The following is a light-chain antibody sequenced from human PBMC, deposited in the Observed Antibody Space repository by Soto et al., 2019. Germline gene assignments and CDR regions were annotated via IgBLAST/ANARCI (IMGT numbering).Light chain of an antibody. V-gene: IGKV2-28*01. CDR1: QSLLHSNGYNY. CDR3: MQAIQIPPT. Sequence: DIVMTQSPLSLPVTPGEPASISCRSSQSLLHSNGYNYLDWYLQKPGQSPHLLIYLGSNRASGVPDRFSGSGSGTDFTLKISRVEAEDVGVYYCMQAIQIPPTFGGGTKVEIK. CDR2: LGS. J-gene: IGKJ4*01.